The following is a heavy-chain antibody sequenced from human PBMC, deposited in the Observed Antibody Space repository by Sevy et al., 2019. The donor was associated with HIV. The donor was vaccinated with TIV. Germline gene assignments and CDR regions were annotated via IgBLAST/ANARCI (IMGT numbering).Heavy chain of an antibody. CDR3: AKGLYSSSSESNAFDI. CDR2: IRYDGSNK. D-gene: IGHD6-6*01. V-gene: IGHV3-30*02. Sequence: GGSPRLSCAASGFTFSSYWMSWVRQAPGKGLEWVAFIRYDGSNKYYADSVKGRFTISRDNSKNTLYLQMNSLRAEDTAVYYCAKGLYSSSSESNAFDIWGQGTMVTVSS. CDR1: GFTFSSYW. J-gene: IGHJ3*02.